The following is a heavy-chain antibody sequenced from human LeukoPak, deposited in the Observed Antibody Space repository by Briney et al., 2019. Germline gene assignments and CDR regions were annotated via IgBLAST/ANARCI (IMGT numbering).Heavy chain of an antibody. CDR2: IYTDGSST. CDR3: TSDSNLSFGN. J-gene: IGHJ4*02. Sequence: GGPLRLSCAASGFTFSSYWMHWVRQAPGKGLVWVSLIYTDGSSTFYADSVKGRFTISRDNAENTLYLQMNSLRAEDTAVYYCTSDSNLSFGNWGQGTLVTVSS. D-gene: IGHD4-11*01. V-gene: IGHV3-74*01. CDR1: GFTFSSYW.